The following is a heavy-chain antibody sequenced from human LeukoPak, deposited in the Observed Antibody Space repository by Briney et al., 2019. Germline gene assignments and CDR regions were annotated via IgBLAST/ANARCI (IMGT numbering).Heavy chain of an antibody. V-gene: IGHV3-30*02. Sequence: GGSLTLSCPASGFTFSSYCMHWVRQAPGKVREWVAFIRDDGRDKYYADSGEGRFTISRDNSKDTLYLQMNSVRAEDTAVYYCAKLGNDFWSGYTDYFDYWGKGTLVTVSS. CDR2: IRDDGRDK. J-gene: IGHJ4*02. CDR3: AKLGNDFWSGYTDYFDY. D-gene: IGHD3-3*01. CDR1: GFTFSSYC.